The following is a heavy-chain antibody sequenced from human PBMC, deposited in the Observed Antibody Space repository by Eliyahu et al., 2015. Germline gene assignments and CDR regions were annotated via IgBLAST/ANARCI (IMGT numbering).Heavy chain of an antibody. CDR3: AKGNVGDYRRRVPNWFDP. Sequence: EVQLVESGGGLVQPGRSLRLSCXXSGFTXXXYAMHXVRQAPGKGLEWVSGICWNSGSIGYADSVKGRFTISRDNAKNSLYLQMNSLRAEDTALYYCAKGNVGDYRRRVPNWFDPWGQGTLVTVSS. J-gene: IGHJ5*02. V-gene: IGHV3-9*01. CDR2: ICWNSGSI. CDR1: GFTXXXYA. D-gene: IGHD4-17*01.